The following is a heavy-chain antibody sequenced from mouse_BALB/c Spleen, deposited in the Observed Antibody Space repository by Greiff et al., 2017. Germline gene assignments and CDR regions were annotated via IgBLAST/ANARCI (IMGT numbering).Heavy chain of an antibody. CDR1: GYTFTSYW. V-gene: IGHV1S22*01. D-gene: IGHD2-4*01. Sequence: LQQPGSELVRPGASVKLSCKASGYTFTSYWMHWVKQRHGQGLEWIGNIYPGSGSTNYDEKFKSKGTLTVDTSSSTAYMHLSSLTSEDSAVYYCTRRGEYDLYYFDYWGQGTTLTVSS. J-gene: IGHJ2*01. CDR3: TRRGEYDLYYFDY. CDR2: IYPGSGST.